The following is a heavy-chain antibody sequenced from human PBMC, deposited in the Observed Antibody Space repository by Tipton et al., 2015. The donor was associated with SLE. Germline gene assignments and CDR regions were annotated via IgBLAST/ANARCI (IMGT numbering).Heavy chain of an antibody. D-gene: IGHD6-19*01. CDR3: ARDEDSSGWFDS. V-gene: IGHV4-39*07. J-gene: IGHJ5*01. CDR1: AGSITSYY. CDR2: IYYSGTT. Sequence: TLSLTCTVSAGSITSYYWAWIRQPPGKGLEWVGTIYYSGTTHYNPSLKSRVTISLDTSKNQFSLKLRSVTAADTAVYYCARDEDSSGWFDSWGPGTLFTVSS.